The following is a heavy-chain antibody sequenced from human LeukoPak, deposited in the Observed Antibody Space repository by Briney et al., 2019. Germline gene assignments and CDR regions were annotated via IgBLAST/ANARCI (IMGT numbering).Heavy chain of an antibody. Sequence: SETLSLTCAVYGVSFSGYYWSWIRQPPGKGLEWIGEINHSGSTNYNPSLKSRVTISVDTSKNQFSLKLSSVTAADTAVYYCARGFHSNFFWFDPWGQGTLVTVSS. V-gene: IGHV4-34*01. CDR2: INHSGST. CDR3: ARGFHSNFFWFDP. D-gene: IGHD4-11*01. CDR1: GVSFSGYY. J-gene: IGHJ5*02.